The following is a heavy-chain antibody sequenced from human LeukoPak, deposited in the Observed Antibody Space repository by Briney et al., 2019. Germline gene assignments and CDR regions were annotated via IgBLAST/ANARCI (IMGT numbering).Heavy chain of an antibody. J-gene: IGHJ6*02. CDR3: TRHSDKYCSGAGCLHYNFYGLDV. CDR2: IRSRANSYTT. V-gene: IGHV3-73*01. D-gene: IGHD2-15*01. Sequence: QPGGSLRLSCAASGFTFSGSAMHWVRQAHGKGLEWLGRIRSRANSYTTVYAAPVQGRFIISRDDSMNMAYLQMNSLRVEDTAVYYCTRHSDKYCSGAGCLHYNFYGLDVWGQGTTVTVSS. CDR1: GFTFSGSA.